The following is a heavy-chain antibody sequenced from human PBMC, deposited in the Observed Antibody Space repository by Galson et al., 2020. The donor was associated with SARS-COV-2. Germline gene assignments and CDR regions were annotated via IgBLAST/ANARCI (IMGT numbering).Heavy chain of an antibody. D-gene: IGHD1-26*01. CDR1: GGSISSSSYY. Sequence: SETLSLTCTVSGGSISSSSYYWGWIRQPPGKGLEWIGSIYYSGSTYYNPSLKSRVTISVDTSKNQFSLKLSSVTAADTAVYYCASGWLIVGATDAFDIWGQGTMVTVSS. CDR2: IYYSGST. CDR3: ASGWLIVGATDAFDI. V-gene: IGHV4-39*01. J-gene: IGHJ3*02.